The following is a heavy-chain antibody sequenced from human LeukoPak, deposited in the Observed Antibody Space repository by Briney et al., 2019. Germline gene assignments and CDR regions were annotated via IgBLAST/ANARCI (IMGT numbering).Heavy chain of an antibody. CDR2: INHSGST. V-gene: IGHV4-34*01. D-gene: IGHD5-18*01. J-gene: IGHJ6*03. CDR3: ARTTEGGYSYGYFYYYYMDV. Sequence: RPSETLSLTCAVYGGSLSGYYWSWIRQPPGKGLEWIGEINHSGSTNYNPSLKSRVTISVDTSKNQFSLKLSSVTAADTAVYYCARTTEGGYSYGYFYYYYMDVWGKGTTVTISS. CDR1: GGSLSGYY.